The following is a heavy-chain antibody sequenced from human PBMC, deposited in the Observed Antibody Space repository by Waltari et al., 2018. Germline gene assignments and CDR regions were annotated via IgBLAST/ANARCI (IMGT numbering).Heavy chain of an antibody. J-gene: IGHJ4*02. V-gene: IGHV4-59*01. CDR1: GGSISSYY. CDR3: AREREYYDSSGILRYFDY. CDR2: IYYSGST. Sequence: QVQLQESGPGLVKPSETLSLTCTVSGGSISSYYWSWIRQPPGKGLEWIWYIYYSGSTTSNPPLNSRVTISVDTSKNQFSLKLSSVTAADTAVYYCAREREYYDSSGILRYFDYWGQGTLVTVSS. D-gene: IGHD3-22*01.